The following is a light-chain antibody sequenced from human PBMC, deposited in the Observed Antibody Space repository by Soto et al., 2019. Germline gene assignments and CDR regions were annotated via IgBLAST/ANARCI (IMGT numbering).Light chain of an antibody. CDR1: QDISNY. CDR3: KQNDNPPQYT. Sequence: DIQMTQSPSSLSASVGDRVTITCQASQDISNYLNWYQQKPGKAPKLLIYDASNLETGVTSRFRCSGSGTDFTLTIRSLQPEDIARYDCKQNDNPPQYTFGRGTKLAIK. CDR2: DAS. V-gene: IGKV1-33*01. J-gene: IGKJ2*01.